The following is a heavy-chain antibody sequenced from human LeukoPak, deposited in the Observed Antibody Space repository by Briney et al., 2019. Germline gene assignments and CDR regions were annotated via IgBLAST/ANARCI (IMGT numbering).Heavy chain of an antibody. D-gene: IGHD6-19*01. CDR3: ARGAVAGAFDY. CDR2: IYYSGST. CDR1: GGSISSYY. Sequence: SETLSLTCTVSGGSISSYYWSWIRQPPGKGLEWIGYIYYSGSTNYNPSLKSRVTISVDTSKNQFSLKLSSVTAADTAVYYCARGAVAGAFDYWGQGTLVTVSS. V-gene: IGHV4-59*01. J-gene: IGHJ4*02.